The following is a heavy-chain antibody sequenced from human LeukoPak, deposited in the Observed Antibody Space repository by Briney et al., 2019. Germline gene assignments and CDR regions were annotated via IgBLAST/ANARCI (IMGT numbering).Heavy chain of an antibody. CDR2: VGGSGDRT. J-gene: IGHJ6*02. CDR1: GFTFSTYA. Sequence: PGGSLRLSCAASGFTFSTYALSWVRQAPGKGLEWVSGVGGSGDRTYYADSVKGRFTISRDNSKNTLFLHMDSLRAQDTAVYYCARSRYRGYDRDFYYGMDVWGQGTTVTVSS. CDR3: ARSRYRGYDRDFYYGMDV. V-gene: IGHV3-23*01. D-gene: IGHD5-12*01.